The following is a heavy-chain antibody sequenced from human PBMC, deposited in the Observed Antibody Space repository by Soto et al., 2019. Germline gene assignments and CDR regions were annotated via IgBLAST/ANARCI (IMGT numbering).Heavy chain of an antibody. J-gene: IGHJ4*02. CDR1: GFTFSSYA. D-gene: IGHD3-9*01. Sequence: PGGSLRLSCAASGFTFSSYAMHWVRQAPGKGLEWVAVISYDGSNKYYADSVKGRFTISRGNSKNTLYLQMNSLRAEDTAVYYCARPAYYDILTGHLDYWGQGTLVTVSS. V-gene: IGHV3-30-3*01. CDR3: ARPAYYDILTGHLDY. CDR2: ISYDGSNK.